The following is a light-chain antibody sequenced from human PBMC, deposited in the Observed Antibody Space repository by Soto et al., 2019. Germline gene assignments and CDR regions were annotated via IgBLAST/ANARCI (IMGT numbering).Light chain of an antibody. Sequence: DIQMTQSPSTLSSSVGDRVTITCRASQSLSGRLAWYQQRPGQAPKLLIYDVSTLESGVPSRFSGTGTGSGTEFTLSISYLQPDDFATYYCQKYNYYSTFGPGTKVEVK. CDR3: QKYNYYST. CDR2: DVS. J-gene: IGKJ1*01. CDR1: QSLSGR. V-gene: IGKV1-5*01.